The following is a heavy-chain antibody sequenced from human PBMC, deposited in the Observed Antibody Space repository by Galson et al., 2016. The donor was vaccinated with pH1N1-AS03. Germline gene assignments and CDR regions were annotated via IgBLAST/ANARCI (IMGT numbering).Heavy chain of an antibody. CDR3: AREWSAFDY. D-gene: IGHD2-8*01. J-gene: IGHJ4*02. V-gene: IGHV4-4*08. CDR1: ADSMRIYK. Sequence: TLSLTCPVSADSMRIYKWNCIRQPPGKGLEWIGSVSSTGSFNYNPSFKSRVSIPVDTSKSQSSLKLRSMTAADTAVYYCAREWSAFDYWGQGTLSPSPQ. CDR2: VSSTGSF.